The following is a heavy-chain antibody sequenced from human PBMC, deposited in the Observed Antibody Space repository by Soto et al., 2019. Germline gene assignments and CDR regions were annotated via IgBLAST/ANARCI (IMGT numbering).Heavy chain of an antibody. CDR2: IIPIFGTA. D-gene: IGHD3-22*01. Sequence: QVQLVQSGAEVRKPGSSVKVSCKASGGTFSRHAISWVRQAPGQGLEWMGGIIPIFGTANHAQTFQGRVTIIADESTSTVNMELSSLRSEDTAMYYCARGWGYDSNDYYYAYWGQGTLVIVSS. J-gene: IGHJ4*02. CDR1: GGTFSRHA. CDR3: ARGWGYDSNDYYYAY. V-gene: IGHV1-69*01.